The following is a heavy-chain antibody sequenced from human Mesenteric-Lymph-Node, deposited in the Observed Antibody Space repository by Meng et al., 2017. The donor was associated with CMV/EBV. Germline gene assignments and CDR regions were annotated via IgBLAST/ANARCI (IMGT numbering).Heavy chain of an antibody. V-gene: IGHV3-23*01. J-gene: IGHJ4*02. Sequence: GESLKISCAASGFTFSSYAMHWVRQAPGKGLEWVSAISGSAIDTYYADSLKGRFTISRDNSKDTLYLQMNSLRADDTAVYYCAKDLYGGSYYPRPFDYWGQGTLVTVSS. CDR3: AKDLYGGSYYPRPFDY. CDR1: GFTFSSYA. CDR2: ISGSAIDT. D-gene: IGHD1-26*01.